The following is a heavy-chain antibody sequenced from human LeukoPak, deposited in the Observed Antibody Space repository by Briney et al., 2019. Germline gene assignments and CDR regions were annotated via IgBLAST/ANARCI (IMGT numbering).Heavy chain of an antibody. V-gene: IGHV4-59*08. Sequence: PSETLSLTCAVYGESFSGYYWSWIRQPPGKGLEWIGYIYYTGTTDSNPSLKSRVTISLDTSKNQFSLNLSSVTAADTAVYYCARRWVYDKRAFDAWGQGTMVTVSS. CDR2: IYYTGTT. J-gene: IGHJ3*01. CDR3: ARRWVYDKRAFDA. CDR1: GESFSGYY. D-gene: IGHD3-16*01.